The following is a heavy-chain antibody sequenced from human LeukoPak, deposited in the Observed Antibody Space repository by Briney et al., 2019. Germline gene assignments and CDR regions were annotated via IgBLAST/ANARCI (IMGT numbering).Heavy chain of an antibody. Sequence: GGSLRLSCAASGFTFSSYSMNWVRQAPGKGLEWVSSISSSSSYIYYADSVKGRFTISRDNSKNTLYLQMNSLRAEDTAVYYCAKDRLSYYYDSSGYYPLSGFDYWGQGTLVTVSS. D-gene: IGHD3-22*01. CDR3: AKDRLSYYYDSSGYYPLSGFDY. V-gene: IGHV3-21*01. CDR1: GFTFSSYS. CDR2: ISSSSSYI. J-gene: IGHJ4*02.